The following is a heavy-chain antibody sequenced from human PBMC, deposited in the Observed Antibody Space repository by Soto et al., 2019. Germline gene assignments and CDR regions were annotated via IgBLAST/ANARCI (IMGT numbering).Heavy chain of an antibody. CDR1: GGSFSGYY. J-gene: IGHJ2*01. CDR3: ARESHDILTGPPWVWYFDL. Sequence: QVQLQQWGAGPLRPVETLSLTCGVSGGSFSGYYWAWIRQSPGKGLEWIGEINDRGSINYNPSLKSRVSISVDTSKNHYSLNLRSVTAADTAVYYCARESHDILTGPPWVWYFDLWGRGTLVTVSS. V-gene: IGHV4-34*01. CDR2: INDRGSI. D-gene: IGHD3-9*01.